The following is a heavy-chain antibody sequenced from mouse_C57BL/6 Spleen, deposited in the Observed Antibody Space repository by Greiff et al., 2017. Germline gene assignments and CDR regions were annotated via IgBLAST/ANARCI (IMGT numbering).Heavy chain of an antibody. CDR2: ISSGSSTI. CDR3: ASAYYSNPAWFAY. J-gene: IGHJ3*01. V-gene: IGHV5-17*01. CDR1: GFTFSDYG. Sequence: EVQLVESGGGLVKPGGSLKLSCAASGFTFSDYGMHWVRQAPEKGLEWVAYISSGSSTIYYADTVKGRFTISRDNAKNTLFLQMTSLRSEDTAMYYCASAYYSNPAWFAYWGQGTLVTVSA. D-gene: IGHD2-5*01.